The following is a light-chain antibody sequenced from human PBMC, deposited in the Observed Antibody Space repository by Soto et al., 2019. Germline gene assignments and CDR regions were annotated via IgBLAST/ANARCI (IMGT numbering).Light chain of an antibody. CDR1: SSDVGGYNY. V-gene: IGLV2-8*01. CDR3: SSYAGSNRV. Sequence: QSVLTQPPSASGSPGQSVTISCTGTSSDVGGYNYVLWYQQYPGKAPKLMIYEVSKRPSGVPDRFSGSKSGKTASLTVSGLQSEDEADYYCSSYAGSNRVFGTGTKVTVL. J-gene: IGLJ1*01. CDR2: EVS.